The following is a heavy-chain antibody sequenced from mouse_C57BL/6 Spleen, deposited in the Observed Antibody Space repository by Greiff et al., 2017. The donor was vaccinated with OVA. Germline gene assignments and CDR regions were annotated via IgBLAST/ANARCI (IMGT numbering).Heavy chain of an antibody. D-gene: IGHD2-5*01. CDR3: ARIKSNSYYAMDY. CDR2: INPNNGGT. CDR1: GYTFTDYN. J-gene: IGHJ4*01. V-gene: IGHV1-18*01. Sequence: EVKLEESGPELVKPGASVKIPCKASGYTFTDYNMDWVKQSHGKSLEWIGDINPNNGGTIYNQKFKGKATLTVDKSSSTAYMELRSLTSEDTAVYYCARIKSNSYYAMDYWGQGTSVTVSS.